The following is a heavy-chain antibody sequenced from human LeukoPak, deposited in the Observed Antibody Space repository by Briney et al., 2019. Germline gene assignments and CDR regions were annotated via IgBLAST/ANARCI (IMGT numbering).Heavy chain of an antibody. CDR1: GYTLTELS. Sequence: ASVKVSCKVSGYTLTELSMHWVRQAPGKGLEWMGGFDPEDGETIYAQKFQGRVTMTEDTSTDTAYMELSSLRSEDTAVYYCARNLCSSTSCYGLTDAFDIWGQGTMVTVSS. CDR2: FDPEDGET. J-gene: IGHJ3*02. CDR3: ARNLCSSTSCYGLTDAFDI. D-gene: IGHD2-2*01. V-gene: IGHV1-24*01.